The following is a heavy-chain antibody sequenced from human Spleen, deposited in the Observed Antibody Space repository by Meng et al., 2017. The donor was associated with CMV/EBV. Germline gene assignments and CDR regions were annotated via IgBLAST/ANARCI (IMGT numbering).Heavy chain of an antibody. CDR3: ARDLGIAVANY. D-gene: IGHD6-19*01. J-gene: IGHJ4*02. V-gene: IGHV3-21*01. CDR2: ISSSGTNI. Sequence: GESLKISCVASGFIFSSYSMHWVRQAPGKGLEWVSSISSSGTNIYFADSVRGRFTISRDNTKNSLHLQMNSLRAEDTAVYYCARDLGIAVANYWGQGTLVTVSS. CDR1: GFIFSSYS.